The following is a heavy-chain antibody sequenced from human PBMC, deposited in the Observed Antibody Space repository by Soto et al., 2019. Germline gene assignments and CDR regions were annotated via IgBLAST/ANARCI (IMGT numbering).Heavy chain of an antibody. CDR2: ISGSGGST. D-gene: IGHD2-15*01. V-gene: IGHV3-23*01. CDR3: AKLYCSGGSCYPPPHYWYFDY. CDR1: GFTFSSYA. Sequence: PGGSLRLSCAASGFTFSSYAMSWVRQAPGKGLKWVSAISGSGGSTCYADFVKGRFTISRDNSKNTLYLQMNSLRAEDTAVYYCAKLYCSGGSCYPPPHYWYFDYWGQGTLVTVSS. J-gene: IGHJ4*02.